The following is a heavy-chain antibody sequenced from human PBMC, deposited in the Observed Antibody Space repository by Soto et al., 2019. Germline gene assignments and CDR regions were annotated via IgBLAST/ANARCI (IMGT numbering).Heavy chain of an antibody. CDR1: GYTFRNYG. CDR3: ATDPYSRLTTSTLWAP. J-gene: IGHJ5*02. Sequence: ASVKVSCKASGYTFRNYGIIWVRQAPGQGLEWMGWISAHNGHTNYAQKFQGRVTMTRDTASNTAYMELRSLRSDDTAVYYCATDPYSRLTTSTLWAPWGKGTLFTVSS. D-gene: IGHD3-22*01. CDR2: ISAHNGHT. V-gene: IGHV1-18*01.